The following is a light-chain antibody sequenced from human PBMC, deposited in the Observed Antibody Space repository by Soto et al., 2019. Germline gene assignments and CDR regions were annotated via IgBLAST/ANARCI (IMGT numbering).Light chain of an antibody. J-gene: IGKJ2*01. CDR2: WAS. V-gene: IGKV4-1*01. CDR3: QQYYNTPPT. CDR1: QSVLFSSNSNNY. Sequence: DIVMTQSPDSLAVSLGERATINCKYSQSVLFSSNSNNYLAWYQQKPGQPPKLLIYWASTLESGVPDRFSGSGSGTDFTLTISSLQADDVALYYCQQYYNTPPTFGQGTKLEIK.